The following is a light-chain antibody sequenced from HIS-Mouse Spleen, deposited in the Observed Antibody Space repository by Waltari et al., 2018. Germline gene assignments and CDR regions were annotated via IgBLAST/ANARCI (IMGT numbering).Light chain of an antibody. Sequence: SSELTQDPAVSVALGPTVRITCQGDSLRSYYASWYPQNPGQAPVLVIYGKNNRPSGIPDRFSGSSSGNTASLTITGAQAEDEADYYCNSRDSSGNHVVFGGGTKLTVL. CDR1: SLRSYY. CDR3: NSRDSSGNHVV. CDR2: GKN. V-gene: IGLV3-19*01. J-gene: IGLJ2*01.